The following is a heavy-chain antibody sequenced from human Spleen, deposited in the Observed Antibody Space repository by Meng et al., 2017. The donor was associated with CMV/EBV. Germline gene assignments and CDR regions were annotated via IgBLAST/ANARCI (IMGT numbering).Heavy chain of an antibody. Sequence: GSLRLSCAASGFTFSSYAMHWVRQAPGKGLEWVAVISYEGSNKYYADSVKGRFTISRDNSQNTLYLQMNSLRAEDTAVYYCARDEAGTARHYYYYYGMDVWGQGTTVTVSS. V-gene: IGHV3-30-3*01. J-gene: IGHJ6*02. D-gene: IGHD6-13*01. CDR3: ARDEAGTARHYYYYYGMDV. CDR2: ISYEGSNK. CDR1: GFTFSSYA.